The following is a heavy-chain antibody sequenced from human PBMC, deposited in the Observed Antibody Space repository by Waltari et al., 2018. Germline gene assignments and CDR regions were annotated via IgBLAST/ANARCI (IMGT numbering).Heavy chain of an antibody. J-gene: IGHJ2*01. CDR2: IYYSGST. D-gene: IGHD6-19*01. CDR3: WGSSGWYYSYFDL. V-gene: IGHV4-39*07. Sequence: QLQLQESGPGLVKPSETLSLTCTVSGGSISSSSYYWGWIRQPPGKGLEWIGSIYYSGSTYYNPSLKSRVTISVDTSKNQFSLKLSSVTAADSAVYYCWGSSGWYYSYFDLWGRGTLVTVSS. CDR1: GGSISSSSYY.